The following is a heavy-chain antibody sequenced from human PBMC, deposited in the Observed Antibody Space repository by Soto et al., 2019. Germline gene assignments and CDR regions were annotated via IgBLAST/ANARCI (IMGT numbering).Heavy chain of an antibody. V-gene: IGHV4-59*01. CDR1: GVSISSYY. Sequence: PSETLSLTCTVSGVSISSYYWSWIRQPPGKGLEWIGYIYYSGSTNYNPSLKSRVTISVDTSKNQFSLKLSSVTAADTAVYYCARDSTREWLDPGAQGTRVTVS. CDR2: IYYSGST. CDR3: ARDSTREWLDP. J-gene: IGHJ5*02.